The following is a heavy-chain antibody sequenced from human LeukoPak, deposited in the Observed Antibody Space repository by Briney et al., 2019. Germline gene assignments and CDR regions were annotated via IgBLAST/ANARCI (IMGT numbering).Heavy chain of an antibody. V-gene: IGHV3-74*01. J-gene: IGHJ5*02. D-gene: IGHD1-26*01. CDR3: AKDFGREWELLS. CDR2: INSDGSST. CDR1: GFTFSSYW. Sequence: GGSLRLSCAASGFTFSSYWMHWVRQAPGKGLVWVSRINSDGSSTSYADSVKGRFTISRDNAKNTLYLQMNSLRAEDTAVYYCAKDFGREWELLSWGQGTLVTVSS.